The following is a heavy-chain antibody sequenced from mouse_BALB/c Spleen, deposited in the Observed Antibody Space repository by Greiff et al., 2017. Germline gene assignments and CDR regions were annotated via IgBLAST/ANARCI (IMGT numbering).Heavy chain of an antibody. Sequence: VQLKQSGAELVKPGASVKLSCTASGFNIKDTYMHWVKQRPEQGLEWIGRIDPANGNTKYDPKFQGKATITADTSSNTAYLQLSSLTSEDTAVYYCARGYYSRSYWAMDYWGQGTSVTVSS. V-gene: IGHV14-3*02. D-gene: IGHD1-1*01. CDR1: GFNIKDTY. CDR2: IDPANGNT. CDR3: ARGYYSRSYWAMDY. J-gene: IGHJ4*01.